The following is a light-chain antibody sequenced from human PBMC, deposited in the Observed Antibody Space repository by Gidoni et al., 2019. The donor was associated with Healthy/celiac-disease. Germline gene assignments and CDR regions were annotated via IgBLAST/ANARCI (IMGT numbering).Light chain of an antibody. CDR2: AAS. CDR3: QQSYSTPWT. J-gene: IGKJ1*01. CDR1: QSISSY. Sequence: EIQMTQPPSSLPASVGDRVTTTCRASQSISSYLNWYQQKPGKAPKLLIYAASSLQSGVPSRFSGSGSGTDFTLTISSLQPEDFATYYCQQSYSTPWTFGQGTKVEIK. V-gene: IGKV1-39*01.